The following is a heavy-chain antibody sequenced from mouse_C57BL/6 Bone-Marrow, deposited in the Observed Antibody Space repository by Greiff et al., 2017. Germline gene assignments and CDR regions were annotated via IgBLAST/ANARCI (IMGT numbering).Heavy chain of an antibody. Sequence: VKLQQPGAELVRSGSSVKLSCKASGYTFTSYWMDWVKQRPGQGLEWIGNIYPSDSETHYNQKFKDKATLTVDKSSSTAYMQLSSLTSEDSAVYYCARPYGSPSYWYFDVWGTGTTVTVSS. CDR1: GYTFTSYW. CDR3: ARPYGSPSYWYFDV. CDR2: IYPSDSET. J-gene: IGHJ1*03. V-gene: IGHV1-61*01. D-gene: IGHD1-1*01.